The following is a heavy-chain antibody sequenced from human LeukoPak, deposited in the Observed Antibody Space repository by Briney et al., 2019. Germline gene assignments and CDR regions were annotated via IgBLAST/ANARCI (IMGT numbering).Heavy chain of an antibody. J-gene: IGHJ4*02. CDR3: ARLTPYDSSGYWGDY. CDR2: ISGSGGST. CDR1: GFTFSSYG. D-gene: IGHD3-22*01. V-gene: IGHV3-23*01. Sequence: GGSLRLSCAASGFTFSSYGMSWVRQAPGKGLEWVSAISGSGGSTYYADSVKGRFTISRDNSKNTLYLQMTSLRAEDTALYYCARLTPYDSSGYWGDYWGQGTLVTVSS.